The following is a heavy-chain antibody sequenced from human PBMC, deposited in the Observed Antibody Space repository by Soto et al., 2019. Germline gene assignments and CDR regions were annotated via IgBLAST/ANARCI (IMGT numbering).Heavy chain of an antibody. V-gene: IGHV3-30-3*01. D-gene: IGHD2-2*01. CDR1: GFTFSSYA. Sequence: GGSLRLSCAASGFTFSSYAMHWVRQAPGKGLEWVAVISYDGSNKYYADSVKGRFTISRDNSKNTLYLQMNSLRAGDTAVYYCARDGLAVVVPAAPDTAMVSEYYYYGMDVWGQGTTVTVSS. J-gene: IGHJ6*02. CDR3: ARDGLAVVVPAAPDTAMVSEYYYYGMDV. CDR2: ISYDGSNK.